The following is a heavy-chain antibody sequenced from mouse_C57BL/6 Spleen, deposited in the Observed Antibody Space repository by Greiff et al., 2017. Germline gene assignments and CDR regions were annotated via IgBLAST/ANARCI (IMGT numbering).Heavy chain of an antibody. J-gene: IGHJ3*01. CDR2: IYPGGGYT. Sequence: LQESGAELVRPGTSVKMSCKASGYTFTSYWIGWAKQRPGHGLEWIGDIYPGGGYTNYNEKFKGKATLTADKSSSTAYMQISSLTSEDAAIYDCARGLRLLRGFAYWGQGTLVTVSA. CDR3: ARGLRLLRGFAY. D-gene: IGHD2-3*01. V-gene: IGHV1-63*01. CDR1: GYTFTSYW.